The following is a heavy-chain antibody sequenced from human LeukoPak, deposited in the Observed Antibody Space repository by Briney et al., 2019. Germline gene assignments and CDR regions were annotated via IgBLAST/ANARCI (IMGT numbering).Heavy chain of an antibody. V-gene: IGHV3-30*18. CDR3: AKVSRALYGSGSPTFDY. CDR1: GFTFSSYG. Sequence: GSLRLSCAASGFTFSSYGMHWVRQAPGKGLEWVAVISYYGSNKYYADSVKGRFTISRDNSKNTLYLQMNSLRAEDTAVYYCAKVSRALYGSGSPTFDYWGQGTLVTVSS. J-gene: IGHJ4*02. CDR2: ISYYGSNK. D-gene: IGHD3-10*01.